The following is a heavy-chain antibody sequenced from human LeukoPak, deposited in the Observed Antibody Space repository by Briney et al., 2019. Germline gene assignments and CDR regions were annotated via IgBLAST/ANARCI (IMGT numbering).Heavy chain of an antibody. CDR1: GFTFSSYA. D-gene: IGHD1-26*01. Sequence: GGSLRLSCAASGFTFSSYAMNWVRQAPGKGLEWVSAITGSGGRTYYADSVKDRFTISRDNSKNTLYLKMNSLRAEDTAIYYCAKEYTGTFSPFPSYFDNWGQGTLVTVSS. CDR3: AKEYTGTFSPFPSYFDN. CDR2: ITGSGGRT. J-gene: IGHJ4*02. V-gene: IGHV3-23*01.